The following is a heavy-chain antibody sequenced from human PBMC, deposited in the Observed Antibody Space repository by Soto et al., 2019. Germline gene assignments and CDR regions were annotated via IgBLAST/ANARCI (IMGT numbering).Heavy chain of an antibody. Sequence: PGGSLRLSCAASGFTFSSYGMHWVRQAPGKGLEWVAAIWYGGGNKYYADSVKGRFTISRDNSKNTLYLQMNSLRAEDTAVYYCAKYLVTIFGVVAAYHGMDVWGQGTTVTVSS. J-gene: IGHJ6*02. CDR3: AKYLVTIFGVVAAYHGMDV. V-gene: IGHV3-33*06. CDR1: GFTFSSYG. CDR2: IWYGGGNK. D-gene: IGHD3-3*01.